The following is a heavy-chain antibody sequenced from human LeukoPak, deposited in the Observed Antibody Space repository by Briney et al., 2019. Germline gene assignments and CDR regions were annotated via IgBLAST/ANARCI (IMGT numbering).Heavy chain of an antibody. J-gene: IGHJ4*01. D-gene: IGHD3-22*01. V-gene: IGHV4-59*08. CDR1: GASINNNF. CDR3: ARHRDYYDT. Sequence: SETLSLTCTVSGASINNNFWIWVRLPPGKGLEWIGYIYSSGSANYNPSLKSRVIISGDTSKNQISLNLTSVTAADTAVYFCARHRDYYDTWGHGTLVTVSS. CDR2: IYSSGSA.